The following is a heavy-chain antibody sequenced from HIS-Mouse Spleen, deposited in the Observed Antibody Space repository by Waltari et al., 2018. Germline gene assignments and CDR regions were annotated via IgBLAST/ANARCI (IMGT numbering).Heavy chain of an antibody. J-gene: IGHJ4*02. CDR2: IYYSGST. CDR3: ASDYGGNSGGDY. V-gene: IGHV4-30-4*01. CDR1: GCSLSRCDSY. D-gene: IGHD4-17*01. Sequence: QVQLQESGPGLVKPSQTLSLTCPVSGCSLSRCDSYRIWIRQPPGKGLEWIGYIYYSGSTYYNPSLKSRVTISVDTSKNQFSLKLSSVTAADTAVYYCASDYGGNSGGDYWGQGTLVTVSS.